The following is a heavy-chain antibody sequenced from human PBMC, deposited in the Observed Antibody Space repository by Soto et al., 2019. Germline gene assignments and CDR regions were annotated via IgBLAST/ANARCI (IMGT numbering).Heavy chain of an antibody. CDR1: GGTFSSYA. CDR2: VIPIFGTA. Sequence: QVQLVQSGAEVKKPGSSVKVSCKASGGTFSSYAISWVRQAPGQGLEWMGGVIPIFGTANYAQKFQGRVTITADEAASTAYMELSSLRCEDTGVYCWARESRYCSGGSCCVLPGIDYWGQGTLVTVSS. CDR3: ARESRYCSGGSCCVLPGIDY. D-gene: IGHD2-15*01. J-gene: IGHJ4*02. V-gene: IGHV1-69*12.